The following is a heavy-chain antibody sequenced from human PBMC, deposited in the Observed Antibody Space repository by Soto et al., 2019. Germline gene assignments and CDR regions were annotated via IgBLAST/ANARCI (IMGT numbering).Heavy chain of an antibody. Sequence: GGSLRLSCAASGFTFSSYGMHWVRQAPGKGLEWVAVISYDGSNKYYADSVKGRFTISRDNSKNTLYLQMNSLRAEDTAVYYCAKGPGHYYDSSGPGPWGQGTLVTVSS. CDR1: GFTFSSYG. D-gene: IGHD3-22*01. CDR3: AKGPGHYYDSSGPGP. V-gene: IGHV3-30*18. CDR2: ISYDGSNK. J-gene: IGHJ5*02.